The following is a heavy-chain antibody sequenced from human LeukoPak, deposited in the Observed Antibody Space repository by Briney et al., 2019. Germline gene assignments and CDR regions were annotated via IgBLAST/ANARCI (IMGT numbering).Heavy chain of an antibody. CDR1: GGSISSYY. CDR2: IYYSGST. J-gene: IGHJ3*02. Sequence: SETLSLTCTVSGGSISSYYWSWIRQPPGKGLEWIGYIYYSGSTNYNPSLKSRVTISVDTSKNQFSLKLSSVTAADMAVYYCAAYCSGGSCFTGSAFDIWGQGTMVTVSS. CDR3: AAYCSGGSCFTGSAFDI. D-gene: IGHD2-15*01. V-gene: IGHV4-59*01.